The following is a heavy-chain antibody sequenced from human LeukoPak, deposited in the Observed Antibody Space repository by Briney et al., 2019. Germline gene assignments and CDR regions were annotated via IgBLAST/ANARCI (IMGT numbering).Heavy chain of an antibody. CDR2: ISGSADKT. Sequence: GGSLRLSCAASGFTFSSYAMSWVRQAPGQGLEWVSAISGSADKTYYADSVKGRFTISRDNSKNTLYLQMNSLRAEDTAVYYCARAYDSSGYYYEYWGQGTLVTVSS. CDR3: ARAYDSSGYYYEY. J-gene: IGHJ4*02. D-gene: IGHD3-22*01. V-gene: IGHV3-23*01. CDR1: GFTFSSYA.